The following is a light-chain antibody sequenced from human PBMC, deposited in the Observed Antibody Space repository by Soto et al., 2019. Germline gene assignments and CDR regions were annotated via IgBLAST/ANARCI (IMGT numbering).Light chain of an antibody. CDR2: LEGSGSY. J-gene: IGLJ2*01. Sequence: QLVLTQSSSASASLGSSVKLTCTLSSGHSSYIIAWHQQQPGKAPRYLMKLEGSGSYNKGSGVPDRFSGSSAGADRYLTISHLQVEDEADYYCDTWDSNTLVFGGGTKLTVL. V-gene: IGLV4-60*02. CDR3: DTWDSNTLV. CDR1: SGHSSYI.